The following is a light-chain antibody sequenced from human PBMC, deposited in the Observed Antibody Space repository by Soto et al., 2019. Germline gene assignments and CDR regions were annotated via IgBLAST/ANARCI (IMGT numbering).Light chain of an antibody. J-gene: IGKJ1*01. CDR3: QQYGGSPRT. V-gene: IGKV3-20*01. Sequence: EIVLTQSPGTLSLSPWERVTLSCRASQSVSSSYLAWYQQKPGQPPRLLIYGASSRATGIPDRFSGSGSGTDFTLTISRLEPEDFAVYYCQQYGGSPRTFGQGTKVDI. CDR1: QSVSSSY. CDR2: GAS.